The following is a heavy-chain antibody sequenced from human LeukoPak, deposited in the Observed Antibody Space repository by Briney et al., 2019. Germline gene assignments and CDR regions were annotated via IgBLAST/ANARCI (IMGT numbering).Heavy chain of an antibody. V-gene: IGHV4-4*02. CDR1: GGSISSSNW. CDR3: ARDPNSYFSYYDSSGY. D-gene: IGHD3-22*01. CDR2: IYHSGST. Sequence: PSETLSLTCAVSGGSISSSNWWSWVRPPPGKGLEWIGEIYHSGSTNYNPSLKSRVTISVDKSKNQFSLKLSSVTAADTAVYYCARDPNSYFSYYDSSGYWGQGTLVTVSS. J-gene: IGHJ4*02.